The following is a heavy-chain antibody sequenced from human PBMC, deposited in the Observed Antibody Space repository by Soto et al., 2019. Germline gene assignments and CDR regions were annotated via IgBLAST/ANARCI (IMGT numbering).Heavy chain of an antibody. D-gene: IGHD6-6*01. CDR2: IIPIFGTA. J-gene: IGHJ5*02. V-gene: IGHV1-69*01. CDR1: GGTFSSYA. CDR3: AEGSSSSRRFDT. Sequence: QVQLVQSGAGVKKPGSSVKVSCKASGGTFSSYAINWVRQAPGQGLEWMGGIIPIFGTANYAQKFQGRVTITADESTRTASMELSSLRTEDTAVYYCAEGSSSSRRFDTWGQGTLVTVSS.